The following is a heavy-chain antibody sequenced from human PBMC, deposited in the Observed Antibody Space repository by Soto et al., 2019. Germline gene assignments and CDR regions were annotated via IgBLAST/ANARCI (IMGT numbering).Heavy chain of an antibody. V-gene: IGHV4-30-4*01. CDR1: GGSLSSGNYY. J-gene: IGHJ4*02. CDR2: LDYGGNT. CDR3: ARYCTSTSCFDFDS. Sequence: PSETLSLTCTVSGGSLSSGNYYWSWIRQPPGKGLEWIGSLDYGGNTFNTPSLKSRLTISVDTSKHRFSLKLSFVTAADTAVYYCARYCTSTSCFDFDSWGRGTLVTVSS. D-gene: IGHD2-2*01.